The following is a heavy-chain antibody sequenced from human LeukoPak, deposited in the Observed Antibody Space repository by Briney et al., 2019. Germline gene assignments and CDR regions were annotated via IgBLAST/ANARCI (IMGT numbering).Heavy chain of an antibody. D-gene: IGHD1-26*01. CDR2: ISSSSSSYI. J-gene: IGHJ4*02. CDR3: ARVGPSSGSFFDY. Sequence: GGSLRLSCAATGFTSSSYSMNWVRQAPGKGLEWVSSISSSSSSYIYYADSVKGRFTISRDNAKNSLYLQMNSLRAEDTAVYYCARVGPSSGSFFDYWGQGTLVTVSS. V-gene: IGHV3-21*01. CDR1: GFTSSSYS.